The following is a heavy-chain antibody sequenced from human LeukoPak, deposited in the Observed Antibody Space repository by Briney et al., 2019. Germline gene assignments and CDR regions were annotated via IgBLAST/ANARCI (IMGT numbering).Heavy chain of an antibody. J-gene: IGHJ6*02. Sequence: MPSETLSLTCTVSGGSISSGDYYWSWIRQPPGKGLEWIGYIYYSGSTYYNPSLKSRITISVDTSKNQFSLKLSSVTAADTAVYYCARDFGDYYYGMDVWGQGTTVTVSS. V-gene: IGHV4-30-4*08. CDR3: ARDFGDYYYGMDV. CDR2: IYYSGST. D-gene: IGHD3-10*01. CDR1: GGSISSGDYY.